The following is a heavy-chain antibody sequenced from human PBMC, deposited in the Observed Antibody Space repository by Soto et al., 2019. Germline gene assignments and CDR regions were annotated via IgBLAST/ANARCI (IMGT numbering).Heavy chain of an antibody. CDR3: ARDQSFRYGNAFDY. J-gene: IGHJ4*02. CDR2: ISSSSSYI. D-gene: IGHD3-16*02. V-gene: IGHV3-21*01. Sequence: EVQLVESGGGLVKPGGSLRLSCAASGFTFSSYSMNWVRQAPGKGLEWVSSISSSSSYIYYADSVKGRFTISRDNAKNSLYLQMNSLRAEDTAVYYCARDQSFRYGNAFDYWGQGILVTVSS. CDR1: GFTFSSYS.